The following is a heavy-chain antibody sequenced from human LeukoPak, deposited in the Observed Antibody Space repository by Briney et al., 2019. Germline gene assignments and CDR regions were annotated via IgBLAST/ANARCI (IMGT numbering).Heavy chain of an antibody. CDR3: ARVKNPPGTTSYYYYGMDV. Sequence: SETLSLTCAVYGGSFSGYYWSWIRQPPGKGLEWIGEINHSGSTNYNPSLKSRVTISVDTSKNQFSLKLSSVTAADTAVYYCARVKNPPGTTSYYYYGMDVWGQGTTVTVSS. CDR2: INHSGST. D-gene: IGHD1-1*01. CDR1: GGSFSGYY. V-gene: IGHV4-34*01. J-gene: IGHJ6*02.